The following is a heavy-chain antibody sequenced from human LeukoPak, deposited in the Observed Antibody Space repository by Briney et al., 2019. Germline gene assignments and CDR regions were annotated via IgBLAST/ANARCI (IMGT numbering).Heavy chain of an antibody. Sequence: PGGSLRLSCAASGFTFSSYGMHWVRQAPGKGLEWVAVIWYDGSNKYYADSVKGRFTISRDNSKNTLYLQMNSLRAEDTAVYYCARDGNLSSGWSYNWFDPWGQGTLVTVSS. J-gene: IGHJ5*02. D-gene: IGHD6-19*01. CDR3: ARDGNLSSGWSYNWFDP. CDR1: GFTFSSYG. V-gene: IGHV3-33*01. CDR2: IWYDGSNK.